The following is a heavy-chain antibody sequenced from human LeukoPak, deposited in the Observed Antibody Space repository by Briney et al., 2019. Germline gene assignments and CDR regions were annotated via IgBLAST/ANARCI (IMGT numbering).Heavy chain of an antibody. V-gene: IGHV4-39*01. J-gene: IGHJ4*02. CDR3: ARRSVAVENYFEY. CDR2: IYYSGST. Sequence: PSETLSLTCTVSGVSIITRRYNWGWLRQPPGKGLEWIGSIYYSGSTYYNPSLKSRVTIYVDTSNNQFSLMLTSLTAADTAVYYCARRSVAVENYFEYWGQGSLVTVSS. D-gene: IGHD6-19*01. CDR1: GVSIITRRYN.